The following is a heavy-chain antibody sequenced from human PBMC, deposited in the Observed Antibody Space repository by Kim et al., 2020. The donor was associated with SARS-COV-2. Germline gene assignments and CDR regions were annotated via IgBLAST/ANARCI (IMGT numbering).Heavy chain of an antibody. CDR1: GGTFSSYA. CDR2: IIPIFGTA. D-gene: IGHD3-22*01. CDR3: ARVCYDSSGYYLYFDY. V-gene: IGHV1-69*13. Sequence: SVKVSCKASGGTFSSYAISWVRQAPGQGLEWMGGIIPIFGTANYAQKFQGRVTITADESTSTAYMELSSLRSEDTAVYYCARVCYDSSGYYLYFDYWGQGTLVTVSS. J-gene: IGHJ4*02.